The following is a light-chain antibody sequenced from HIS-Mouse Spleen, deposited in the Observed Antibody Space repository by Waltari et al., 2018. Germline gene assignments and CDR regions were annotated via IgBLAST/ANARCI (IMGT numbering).Light chain of an antibody. CDR2: GGC. CDR1: SSDVGSYNL. CDR3: CCYAGSSTLV. Sequence: QSALTQPASVSGSPGQSITISCTGTSSDVGSYNLVPWYQQHPGKAPKLRIYGGCKRPCGVSNRFPGSTPRDTASLNIPGLQAEDEADDYCCCYAGSSTLVFCGGTKLTVL. J-gene: IGLJ3*02. V-gene: IGLV2-23*01.